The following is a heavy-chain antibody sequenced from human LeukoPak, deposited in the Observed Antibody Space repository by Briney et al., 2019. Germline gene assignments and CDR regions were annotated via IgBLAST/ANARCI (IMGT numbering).Heavy chain of an antibody. Sequence: GRSLRLLCAASGFTFSSYGMHWVRQAPGKGLEWGAVRWYDGSNKYYADSVKGRFTISRDNSKNTLYLQMNSLRAEDTAVYYCARDTYDILTGYSISPFDYWGQGTLVTVSS. V-gene: IGHV3-33*01. J-gene: IGHJ4*02. CDR2: RWYDGSNK. CDR1: GFTFSSYG. D-gene: IGHD3-9*01. CDR3: ARDTYDILTGYSISPFDY.